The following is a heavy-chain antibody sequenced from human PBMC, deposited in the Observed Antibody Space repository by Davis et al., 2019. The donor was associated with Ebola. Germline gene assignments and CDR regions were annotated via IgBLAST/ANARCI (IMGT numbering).Heavy chain of an antibody. CDR1: GGSISSSSYY. Sequence: SETLSPTCTVSGGSISSSSYYWGWIRQPPGKGLEWIGSIYYSGSTYYNPSLKSRVTISVDTSKNQFSLKLSSVTAADTAVYYCTQNGGDYWGQGTLVTVSS. D-gene: IGHD3-16*01. V-gene: IGHV4-39*01. CDR3: TQNGGDY. J-gene: IGHJ4*02. CDR2: IYYSGST.